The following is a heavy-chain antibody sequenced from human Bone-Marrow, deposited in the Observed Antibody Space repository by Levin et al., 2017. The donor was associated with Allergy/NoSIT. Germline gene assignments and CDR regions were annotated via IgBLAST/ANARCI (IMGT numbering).Heavy chain of an antibody. Sequence: GGSLRLSCAASGFTFDDYAMHWVRQAPGKGLEWVSSISWSSGAIGYADSVRGRFTISRDNARKSLYLQMNRLRAEDTALYYCAREDFYDTGGFPNFYYGMDVWGQGTTVTVSS. V-gene: IGHV3-9*01. J-gene: IGHJ6*02. CDR2: ISWSSGAI. CDR1: GFTFDDYA. D-gene: IGHD3-22*01. CDR3: AREDFYDTGGFPNFYYGMDV.